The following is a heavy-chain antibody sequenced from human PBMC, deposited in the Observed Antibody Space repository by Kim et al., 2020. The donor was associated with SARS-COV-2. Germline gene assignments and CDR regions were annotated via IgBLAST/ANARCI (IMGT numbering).Heavy chain of an antibody. CDR1: GYTFTGYY. Sequence: ASVKVSCKASGYTFTGYYMHWVRQAPGQGLEWMGRINPNSGGTNYAQKFQGRVTMTRDTSISTAYMELSRLRSDDTAVYYCARAAGNTAVEMATIPNYWGQGTLVTVSS. V-gene: IGHV1-2*06. CDR3: ARAAGNTAVEMATIPNY. J-gene: IGHJ4*02. CDR2: INPNSGGT. D-gene: IGHD5-12*01.